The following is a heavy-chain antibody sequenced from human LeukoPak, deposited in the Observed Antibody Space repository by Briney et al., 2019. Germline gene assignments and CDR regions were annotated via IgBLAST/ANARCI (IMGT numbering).Heavy chain of an antibody. D-gene: IGHD6-19*01. Sequence: GGSLRLSCAASGFTFSSYRMNWVRQVPGKGLEWVSSISSSSSYIFYADSVKGRFTISRENAKNSLYLQMNSLRAEDTAVYYCARDRGPYSSGWFFDYWGQGTLVTVSS. CDR1: GFTFSSYR. CDR2: ISSSSSYI. V-gene: IGHV3-21*01. CDR3: ARDRGPYSSGWFFDY. J-gene: IGHJ4*02.